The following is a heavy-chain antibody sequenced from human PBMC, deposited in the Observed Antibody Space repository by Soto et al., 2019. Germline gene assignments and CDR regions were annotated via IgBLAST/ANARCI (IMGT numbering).Heavy chain of an antibody. Sequence: GGSLRLSCEVSGFTFSDYAMSWVRQAPGKGLEWVSSIGRTGSTTYHADSVKGRFTISRDNSENTLYLELNGLRAEDTAVYYCVTEEGIAVSRWHSFASWGQGTLVTVYS. CDR2: IGRTGSTT. V-gene: IGHV3-23*01. J-gene: IGHJ4*02. CDR1: GFTFSDYA. CDR3: VTEEGIAVSRWHSFAS. D-gene: IGHD6-19*01.